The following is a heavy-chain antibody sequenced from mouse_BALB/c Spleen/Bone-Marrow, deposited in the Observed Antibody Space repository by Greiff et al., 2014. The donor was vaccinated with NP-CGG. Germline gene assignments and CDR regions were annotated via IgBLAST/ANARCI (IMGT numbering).Heavy chain of an antibody. CDR2: INPYNDGT. Sequence: VQLKESGPELVKPEASVKMSCKASGYTFTSYVMHWVKQKPGQGLEWIGYINPYNDGTKYNEKFKGKATLTSDKSSSTAYMELSSLTSEDSAVYYCARSGRYDGFAYWGQGTLVTVSA. CDR1: GYTFTSYV. V-gene: IGHV1-14*01. J-gene: IGHJ3*01. D-gene: IGHD2-14*01. CDR3: ARSGRYDGFAY.